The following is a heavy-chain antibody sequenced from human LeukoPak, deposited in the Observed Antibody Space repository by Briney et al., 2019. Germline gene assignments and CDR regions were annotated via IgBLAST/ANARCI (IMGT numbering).Heavy chain of an antibody. CDR1: GFTFSSYW. Sequence: GGSLRLSCEGSGFTFSSYWMTWVRQAPGKGLEWVANIRKDGSLKYYEDSVKGRFTISRDNARNSLYLQMISVKAEDMAVYYCARDEGPDDSRGSFDAFDIWGQGTTVTVSS. V-gene: IGHV3-7*01. J-gene: IGHJ3*02. CDR3: ARDEGPDDSRGSFDAFDI. D-gene: IGHD3-22*01. CDR2: IRKDGSLK.